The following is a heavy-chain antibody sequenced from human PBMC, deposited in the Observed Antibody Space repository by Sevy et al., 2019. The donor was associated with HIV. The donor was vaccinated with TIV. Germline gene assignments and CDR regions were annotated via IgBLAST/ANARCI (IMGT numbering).Heavy chain of an antibody. CDR3: ACGGCSKPHDY. Sequence: GGSLRLSCAASGFTFSSYAMSWVRQAPGKGLEWVSTFSFGCGKINYADSVKGRFTISRDNSKNTLYLQMHSLRAEDTAVYYCACGGCSKPHDYWGQGTLVTVSS. D-gene: IGHD1-26*01. CDR1: GFTFSSYA. CDR2: FSFGCGKI. J-gene: IGHJ4*02. V-gene: IGHV3-23*01.